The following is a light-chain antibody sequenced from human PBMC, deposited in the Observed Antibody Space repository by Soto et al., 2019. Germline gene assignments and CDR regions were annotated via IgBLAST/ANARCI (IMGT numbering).Light chain of an antibody. J-gene: IGLJ1*01. CDR1: SSDVGGYNY. CDR2: EVS. CDR3: SSYTSSSHYV. V-gene: IGLV2-14*01. Sequence: QSVLTQPASVSGSPGQSITISCTGTSSDVGGYNYVSWYQQHPGKAPKLMIYEVSNRPSGVSNRFSGSKSGNTASLTISGLQAEDEADYYCSSYTSSSHYVFGTGPKVTVL.